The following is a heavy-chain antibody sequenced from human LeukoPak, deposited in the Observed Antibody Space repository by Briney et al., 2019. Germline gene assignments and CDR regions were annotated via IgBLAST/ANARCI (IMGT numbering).Heavy chain of an antibody. CDR3: ARVLSGPNTVMASTPFDY. CDR1: GYTFTSYG. J-gene: IGHJ4*02. V-gene: IGHV1-18*01. Sequence: ASVKVSCKASGYTFTSYGISWVRQAPGQGLEWMGWISAYNGNTNYAQKLQGRVTMTRDTSISTAYMELSRLRSDDTAVYYCARVLSGPNTVMASTPFDYWGQGTLVTVSS. CDR2: ISAYNGNT. D-gene: IGHD5-18*01.